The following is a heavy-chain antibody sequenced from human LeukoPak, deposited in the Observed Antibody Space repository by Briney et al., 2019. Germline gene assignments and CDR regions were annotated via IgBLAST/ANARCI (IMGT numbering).Heavy chain of an antibody. V-gene: IGHV1-46*01. J-gene: IGHJ3*02. CDR2: INPSGGST. Sequence: ASVKVSCKASGYTFTSYYMHWVRQAPGQGLEWMGIINPSGGSTSYAQKFQGRVTMTRDTSTSTVYMELSSLRSDDTAVYYCARTYYYDSSGYQGRGAFDIWGQGTMVTVSS. CDR1: GYTFTSYY. CDR3: ARTYYYDSSGYQGRGAFDI. D-gene: IGHD3-22*01.